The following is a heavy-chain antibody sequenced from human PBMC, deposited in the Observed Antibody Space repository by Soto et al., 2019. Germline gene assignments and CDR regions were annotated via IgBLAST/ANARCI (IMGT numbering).Heavy chain of an antibody. D-gene: IGHD2-21*02. Sequence: ASVKVSCKASGGTFSSYAISWVRQAPGQGLEWMGRIIPIFGTANYAQKFQGRVTITGDTSTSTVYMELSSLRSEDTAVYYCARDQEAYCGGDCYSGGLDYWGQGTLVTVSS. CDR1: GGTFSSYA. V-gene: IGHV1-69*06. CDR3: ARDQEAYCGGDCYSGGLDY. J-gene: IGHJ4*02. CDR2: IIPIFGTA.